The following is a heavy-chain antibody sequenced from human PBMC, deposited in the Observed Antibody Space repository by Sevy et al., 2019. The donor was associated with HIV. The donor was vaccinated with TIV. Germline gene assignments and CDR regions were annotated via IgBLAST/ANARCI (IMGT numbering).Heavy chain of an antibody. CDR3: ARTSAYYYYGVDV. CDR2: FYYSKST. V-gene: IGHV4-59*01. Sequence: SETSLTCTVSGDSIRNYYWSWIRQPPGKGLEWIGYFYYSKSTYYNPSLKSRVTISVDTSKNQISLKLRSVTAADTAVYYCARTSAYYYYGVDVWGQGTTVTVSS. J-gene: IGHJ6*02. CDR1: GDSIRNYY. D-gene: IGHD2-2*01.